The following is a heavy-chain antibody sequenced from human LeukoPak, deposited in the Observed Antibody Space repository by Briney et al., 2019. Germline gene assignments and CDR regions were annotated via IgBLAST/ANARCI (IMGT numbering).Heavy chain of an antibody. J-gene: IGHJ5*02. CDR3: AKDGIGYCTNGVCRYNWFDP. D-gene: IGHD2-8*01. CDR1: GFTFSSYA. CDR2: ISGSGGST. Sequence: QPGGSLRLSCAASGFTFSSYAMSWVRQAPGKGLEWVSAISGSGGSTYYADSVKSRFTISRDNSKNTLYLQMNSLRAEDTAVYYCAKDGIGYCTNGVCRYNWFDPWGQGTLVTVSS. V-gene: IGHV3-23*01.